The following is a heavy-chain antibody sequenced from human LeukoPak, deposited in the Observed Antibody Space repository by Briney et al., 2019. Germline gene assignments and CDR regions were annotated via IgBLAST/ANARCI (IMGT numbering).Heavy chain of an antibody. J-gene: IGHJ6*02. CDR2: ISSSSSYI. D-gene: IGHD3-10*01. CDR1: GFTFSSYS. V-gene: IGHV3-21*04. CDR3: AKEASYYYGSYYHGMDV. Sequence: GGSLRLSCAASGFTFSSYSMNWVRQAPGKGLEWVSSISSSSSYIYYADSVKGRFTISRDNAKHSLYLQMNSLRAEDTALYYCAKEASYYYGSYYHGMDVWGQGTTVTVSS.